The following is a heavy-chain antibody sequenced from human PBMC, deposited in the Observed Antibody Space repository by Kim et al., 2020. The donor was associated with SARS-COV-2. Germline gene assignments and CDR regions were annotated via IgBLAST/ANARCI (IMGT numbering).Heavy chain of an antibody. Sequence: IYTRGRDTSNPSIENRVTISVDTSKNPFDLHLSSVTAADTAVYYCARGFDPWGQGTLVTVSS. CDR3: ARGFDP. J-gene: IGHJ5*02. CDR2: IYTRGRD. V-gene: IGHV4-4*09.